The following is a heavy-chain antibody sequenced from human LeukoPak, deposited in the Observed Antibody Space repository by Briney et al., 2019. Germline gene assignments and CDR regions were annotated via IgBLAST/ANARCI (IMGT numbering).Heavy chain of an antibody. CDR2: INPNSGDT. Sequence: GASVQVSCKASGYTFTDFYMHWVRQAPGQGLEWMGRINPNSGDTDFAQKFQGRVTMTRDTSINTAYMDLSRLRSDDTAVYYCVYKYCDGGRCYFDSWGQGTLVTISS. V-gene: IGHV1-2*06. J-gene: IGHJ4*02. CDR3: VYKYCDGGRCYFDS. D-gene: IGHD2-21*01. CDR1: GYTFTDFY.